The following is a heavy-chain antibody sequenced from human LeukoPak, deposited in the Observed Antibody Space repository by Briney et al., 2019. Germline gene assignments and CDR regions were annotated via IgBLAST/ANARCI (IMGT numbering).Heavy chain of an antibody. D-gene: IGHD3-22*01. CDR1: GFTFNYYA. J-gene: IGHJ5*02. Sequence: PGGSLRLSCAASGFTFNYYAMSWVRQAPGKGLEWVSGISASADSTYYADSVKGRFTISRDNSKNTLYLQMDSLRDEDQAVIYCARDPLMYDSNWYPNWFGPWGQGTLVTVSS. V-gene: IGHV3-23*01. CDR3: ARDPLMYDSNWYPNWFGP. CDR2: ISASADST.